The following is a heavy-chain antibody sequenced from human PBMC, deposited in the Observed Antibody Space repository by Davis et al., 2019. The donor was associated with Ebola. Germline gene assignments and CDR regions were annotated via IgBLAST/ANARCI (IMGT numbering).Heavy chain of an antibody. V-gene: IGHV3-73*01. Sequence: GGSLRLSCAASGFTFSGSAMHWVRQASGKGLEWVGRIRSKANSYATAYAASVKGRFTISRDDSKNTAYLQMNSLKTEDTAVYYCARDFRELYFDYWGQGTLVTVSS. CDR1: GFTFSGSA. CDR3: ARDFRELYFDY. J-gene: IGHJ4*02. D-gene: IGHD1-26*01. CDR2: IRSKANSYAT.